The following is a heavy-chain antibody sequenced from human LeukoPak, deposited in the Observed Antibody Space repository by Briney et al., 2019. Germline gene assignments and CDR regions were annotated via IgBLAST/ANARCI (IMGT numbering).Heavy chain of an antibody. CDR3: ARVGLLKGHDAFDI. CDR1: GGSISSYY. D-gene: IGHD3-10*01. V-gene: IGHV4-59*01. Sequence: PSETLSLTCTVSGGSISSYYWSWIRQPPGKGLEWIGYIYYSGSTNYNPSLKSRVTISVDTSKNQFSLKLSSVTAADTAVYYCARVGLLKGHDAFDIWGQGTMVTVSS. CDR2: IYYSGST. J-gene: IGHJ3*02.